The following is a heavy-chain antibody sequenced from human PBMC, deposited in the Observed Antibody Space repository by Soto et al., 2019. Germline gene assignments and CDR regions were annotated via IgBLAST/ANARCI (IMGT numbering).Heavy chain of an antibody. CDR1: GGSVSVYY. CDR2: IYASGSP. V-gene: IGHV4-59*02. D-gene: IGHD1-26*01. Sequence: LTCTISGGSVSVYYWSWIRQSTGQGLEWIGYIYASGSPYYNPSLRSRVTISADTSKNQISLKLTSPTAADTAVYYCARGVGSSPPKYWGRGTLVTV. J-gene: IGHJ4*02. CDR3: ARGVGSSPPKY.